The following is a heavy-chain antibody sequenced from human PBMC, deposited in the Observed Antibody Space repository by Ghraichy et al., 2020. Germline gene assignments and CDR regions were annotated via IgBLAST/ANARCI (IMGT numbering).Heavy chain of an antibody. Sequence: SETLSLTCTVSGGSISSYYWSWIWQPPGKGLEWIGYIYYSGSTNYNPSLKSRVTISVDTSKNQFSLKLSSVTAADTAVYYCARGQGGYSYGYFDYWGQGTLVTVSS. CDR2: IYYSGST. V-gene: IGHV4-59*01. J-gene: IGHJ4*02. CDR3: ARGQGGYSYGYFDY. D-gene: IGHD5-18*01. CDR1: GGSISSYY.